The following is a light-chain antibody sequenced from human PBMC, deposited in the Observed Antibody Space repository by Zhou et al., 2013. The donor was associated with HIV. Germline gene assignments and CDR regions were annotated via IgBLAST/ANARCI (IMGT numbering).Light chain of an antibody. Sequence: DVVMTQSPLSLSVTPGEPASISCRSSQSLLYSNGYNYLDWYLQKPGQSPQLLIYLGSNRASGVPDRFSGSVSGTDFTLKISRVEAEDVGVYFCMQALHTFTFGGGTKVEIK. V-gene: IGKV2-28*01. CDR1: QSLLYSNGYNY. J-gene: IGKJ4*01. CDR2: LGS. CDR3: MQALHTFT.